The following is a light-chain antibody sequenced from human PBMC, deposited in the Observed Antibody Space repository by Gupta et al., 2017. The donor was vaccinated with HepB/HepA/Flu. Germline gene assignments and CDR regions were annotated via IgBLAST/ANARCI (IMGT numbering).Light chain of an antibody. CDR2: DAS. CDR1: QSVGSY. J-gene: IGKJ1*01. Sequence: VLTQSPAILSFSPGYRATLSCSAGQSVGSYLAWYQQKPGQAPRLLIYDASNRATGIPARFSASGSETNFTLTISSLEPEDFAVYYCQQRSNWAFGQGTKVEIK. V-gene: IGKV3-11*01. CDR3: QQRSNWA.